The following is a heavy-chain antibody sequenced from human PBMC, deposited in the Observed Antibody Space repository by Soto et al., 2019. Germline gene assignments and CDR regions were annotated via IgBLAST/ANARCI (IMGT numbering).Heavy chain of an antibody. CDR1: GFTFSSYS. Sequence: EVQLVESGGGLVQPGGSLRLSCAASGFTFSSYSMNWVRQAPGKGLEWVSYISSSSSTIYYADSVKGRFTISRDNGKNSLYLQMNSLRDEDTAVYYCARDLGIAKPRSSGGDYWGQGTLVTVSS. CDR2: ISSSSSTI. J-gene: IGHJ4*02. D-gene: IGHD6-19*01. CDR3: ARDLGIAKPRSSGGDY. V-gene: IGHV3-48*02.